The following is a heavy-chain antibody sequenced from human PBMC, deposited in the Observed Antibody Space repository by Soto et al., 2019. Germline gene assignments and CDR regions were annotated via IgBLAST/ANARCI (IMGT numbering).Heavy chain of an antibody. CDR2: ISAYNGHT. V-gene: IGHV1-18*01. J-gene: IGHJ4*02. CDR1: GYTFTSYG. CDR3: VGDLHDFWSVSTGAPYLDY. D-gene: IGHD3-3*01. Sequence: QVPLVQSGAEVKKPGASVKVSCKASGYTFTSYGICWVRQAPGQGLEWMGWISAYNGHTNYAQKLEGRVTMTTGTATSTAYMDLRSLGSDDAAVYFCVGDLHDFWSVSTGAPYLDYGGQGALVTVSS.